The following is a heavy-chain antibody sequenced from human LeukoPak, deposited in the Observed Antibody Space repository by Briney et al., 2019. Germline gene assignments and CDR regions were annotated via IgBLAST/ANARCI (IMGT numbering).Heavy chain of an antibody. J-gene: IGHJ4*02. Sequence: PSETLSLTCIVSGGSINSSNYYWDWIRQPPGKGLEWIGSIFYSGMTYYKPSLKSRVTMSRDTSKNQLSLKVISVTAADTAVYYFARGARGRYLDSVDYWGQGTLVTVSS. CDR1: GGSINSSNYY. CDR2: IFYSGMT. V-gene: IGHV4-39*07. D-gene: IGHD3-9*01. CDR3: ARGARGRYLDSVDY.